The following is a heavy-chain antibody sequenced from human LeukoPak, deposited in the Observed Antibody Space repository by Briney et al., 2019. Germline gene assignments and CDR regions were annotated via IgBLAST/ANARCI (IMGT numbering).Heavy chain of an antibody. CDR1: GFSFSSYE. V-gene: IGHV3-48*03. CDR2: ISSSGSGK. J-gene: IGHJ4*02. D-gene: IGHD4-17*01. Sequence: GGSLRLSCAASGFSFSSYEMTWVRQAPGKGLEWVSFISSSGSGKNYADSVKGRFTISRDNAKNSLYLQMNRLGADDTAVYYCARRYYGVDYWGQGTLVTVSS. CDR3: ARRYYGVDY.